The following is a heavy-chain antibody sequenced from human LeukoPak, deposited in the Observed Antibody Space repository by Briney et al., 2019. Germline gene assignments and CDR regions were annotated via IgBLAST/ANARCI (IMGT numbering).Heavy chain of an antibody. V-gene: IGHV3-33*01. J-gene: IGHJ6*02. CDR2: IWYDGSNK. Sequence: GRSLRLSCAASGFTFSSYGMHWVRQAPGKGLEWVAVIWYDGSNKYYADSVKGRFTISRDNSKNTLYLQMNSLRAEDTAVYYCARQTYYYDSSGYYEERRHYYYGMDVWGQGTTVTVSS. D-gene: IGHD3-22*01. CDR3: ARQTYYYDSSGYYEERRHYYYGMDV. CDR1: GFTFSSYG.